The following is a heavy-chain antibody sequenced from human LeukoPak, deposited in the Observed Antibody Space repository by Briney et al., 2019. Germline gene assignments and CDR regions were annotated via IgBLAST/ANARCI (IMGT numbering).Heavy chain of an antibody. CDR1: GLPIADFA. J-gene: IGHJ4*02. CDR2: ISGDGVST. CDR3: AKESGKFDY. V-gene: IGHV3-43*02. Sequence: GGCLRLSRAAPGLPIADFAMQWVSQEAGKGLEWVSLISGDGVSTFYADSVKGRFSISRDNSKNSLYLEMNRLRTEDAAMYYCAKESGKFDYWGQGTLVAVSS.